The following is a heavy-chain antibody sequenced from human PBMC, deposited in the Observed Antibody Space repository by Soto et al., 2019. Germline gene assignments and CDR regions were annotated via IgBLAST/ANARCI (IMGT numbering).Heavy chain of an antibody. CDR1: GGTFSSYT. D-gene: IGHD5-18*01. CDR2: IIPILGIA. J-gene: IGHJ6*02. Sequence: SVKVSCKASGGTFSSYTISWVRQAPGQGLEWMGRIIPILGIANYAQKFQGRVTITADKSTSTAYMELSSLRSEDTAVYYCAREVFREYSYGPYYYYGMDVWGQGTTVTVSS. CDR3: AREVFREYSYGPYYYYGMDV. V-gene: IGHV1-69*04.